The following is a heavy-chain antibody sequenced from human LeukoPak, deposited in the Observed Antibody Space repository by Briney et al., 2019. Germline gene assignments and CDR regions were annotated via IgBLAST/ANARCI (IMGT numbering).Heavy chain of an antibody. Sequence: ASVKVSCKASGYTFTSYGISWVRQAPGQGLEWMGWISAYNGNTNYAQKLQGRVTMTTDTSTSTAYMELRSLRSDDTAVYYCARDRTTVVTRGDAFDIWGQGTMVTVSS. J-gene: IGHJ3*02. CDR1: GYTFTSYG. CDR3: ARDRTTVVTRGDAFDI. V-gene: IGHV1-18*01. D-gene: IGHD4-23*01. CDR2: ISAYNGNT.